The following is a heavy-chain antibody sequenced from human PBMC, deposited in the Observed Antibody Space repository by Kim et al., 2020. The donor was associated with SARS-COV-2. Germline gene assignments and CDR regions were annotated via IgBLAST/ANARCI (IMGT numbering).Heavy chain of an antibody. CDR1: GFTFSSYA. Sequence: GGSLRLSCAASGFTFSSYAMHWVRQAPGKGLEWVAVISYDGSNKYYVDSVKGRFTISRDNSKNTLYLQMNSLRAEDTAVYYCARGRGAGSRDYGCDVWG. CDR2: ISYDGSNK. V-gene: IGHV3-30*04. D-gene: IGHD6-19*01. CDR3: ARGRGAGSRDYGCDV. J-gene: IGHJ6*02.